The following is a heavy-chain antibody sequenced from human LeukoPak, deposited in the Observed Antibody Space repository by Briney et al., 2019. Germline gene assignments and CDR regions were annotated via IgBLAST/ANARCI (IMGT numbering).Heavy chain of an antibody. J-gene: IGHJ4*02. CDR1: GFTFSSYE. V-gene: IGHV3-48*03. CDR2: ISSSGSTI. CDR3: AGEHSSSWYVDY. D-gene: IGHD6-13*01. Sequence: GGSLRLSCAASGFTFSSYEMNWVRQAPGKGLELVSYISSSGSTIYYADSVKGRFTISRDNAKNSLYLQMNSLRAEDTAVYYCAGEHSSSWYVDYWGQGTLVTVSS.